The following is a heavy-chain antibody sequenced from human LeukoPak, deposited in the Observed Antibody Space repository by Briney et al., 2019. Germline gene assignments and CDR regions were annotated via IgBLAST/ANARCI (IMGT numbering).Heavy chain of an antibody. CDR2: IYYSGST. Sequence: SETLSLTCTVSGGSISSSSYYWGWIRQPPGKGLEWIGSIYYSGSTYYNPSLESRLTISVDTSKNQFSLKLSSVTAADTAVYYCARLDSGSDNNYHAGWFDPWGQGTLVTVSS. J-gene: IGHJ5*02. D-gene: IGHD6-25*01. V-gene: IGHV4-39*07. CDR3: ARLDSGSDNNYHAGWFDP. CDR1: GGSISSSSYY.